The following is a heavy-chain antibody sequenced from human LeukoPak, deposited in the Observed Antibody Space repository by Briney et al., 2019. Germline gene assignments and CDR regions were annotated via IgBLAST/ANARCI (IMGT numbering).Heavy chain of an antibody. D-gene: IGHD3-10*01. CDR1: RFTFSSYS. Sequence: GGSLRLSCAASRFTFSSYSMNWVRQAPGKGLEWVSSISSSSSYIYYADSVKGRFTISRDNAKNSLYLQMNSLRAEDTAVYYCARGRSYYGSGPAEYFQHWGQGTLVTVSS. J-gene: IGHJ1*01. CDR3: ARGRSYYGSGPAEYFQH. CDR2: ISSSSSYI. V-gene: IGHV3-21*01.